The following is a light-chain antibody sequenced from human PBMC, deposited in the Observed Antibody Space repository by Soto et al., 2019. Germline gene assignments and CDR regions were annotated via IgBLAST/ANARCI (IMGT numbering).Light chain of an antibody. Sequence: TQSPSTLSASVGDRVTITCRASQSISSWLAWYQQKPGQAPRLLIYGASTRATGIPDRFSGSGSGTDFTLTISRLEPEDFAVYYCQQYDSSPRTFGQGTKVDIK. CDR3: QQYDSSPRT. V-gene: IGKV3-20*01. CDR1: QSISSW. CDR2: GAS. J-gene: IGKJ1*01.